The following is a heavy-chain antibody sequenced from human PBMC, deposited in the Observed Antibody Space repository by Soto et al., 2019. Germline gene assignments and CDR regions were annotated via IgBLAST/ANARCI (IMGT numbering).Heavy chain of an antibody. J-gene: IGHJ4*02. CDR2: IHHSGST. D-gene: IGHD6-13*01. V-gene: IGHV4-4*02. Sequence: QVQLQESGPGLVRPSGTVSLTCAVSGVSISSDNWWSWVRQPPGQALEWIGEIHHSGSTNYNPSLKRRVTMSVVPSKDLFSLTLNSVTAADTAFYYCARDQGSHPGDWGQGTLVSVSS. CDR3: ARDQGSHPGD. CDR1: GVSISSDNW.